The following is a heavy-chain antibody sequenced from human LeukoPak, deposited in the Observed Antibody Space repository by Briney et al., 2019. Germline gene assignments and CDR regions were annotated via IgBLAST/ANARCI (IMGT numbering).Heavy chain of an antibody. V-gene: IGHV3-30*02. CDR2: IRYDGSNK. J-gene: IGHJ4*02. CDR3: AKDATTVTTFYFDY. Sequence: PGGSLRLSCAASGFTFSSYGMHWVRQAPGKGLEWVAFIRYDGSNKYYADSEKGRFTISRDNYKNTLYLQMNSLRAEDTAVYYCAKDATTVTTFYFDYWGQGTLVTVSS. CDR1: GFTFSSYG. D-gene: IGHD4-17*01.